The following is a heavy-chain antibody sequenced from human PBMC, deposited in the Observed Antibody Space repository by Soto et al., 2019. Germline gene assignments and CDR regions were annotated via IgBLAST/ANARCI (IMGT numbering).Heavy chain of an antibody. Sequence: QLQLQESGPGLVKPSETLSLTCSVSGGSITIGNYYWGWIRQPPGKALEWIANLYYTGTTYYSPPLKTRATISKDTSKDQFALRLTSVTAADTAEYYCARIVSSFDDPSEYWGPGVLVTVSS. D-gene: IGHD2-15*01. CDR1: GGSITIGNYY. J-gene: IGHJ4*02. V-gene: IGHV4-39*01. CDR3: ARIVSSFDDPSEY. CDR2: LYYTGTT.